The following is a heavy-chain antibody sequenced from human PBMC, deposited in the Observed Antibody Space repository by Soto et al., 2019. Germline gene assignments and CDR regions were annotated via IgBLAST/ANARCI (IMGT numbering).Heavy chain of an antibody. Sequence: GASVKVSCKTSGYTFTYHDLNWVRQATGQGLEWMGWVNPNSDNTGFARKFQGRVTLTRNTSTATAYMELSSLRSDDTAVYYCARGHPILRLLDYWGQGTPVTVSS. CDR3: ARGHPILRLLDY. CDR1: GYTFTYHD. V-gene: IGHV1-8*01. D-gene: IGHD2-21*01. J-gene: IGHJ4*02. CDR2: VNPNSDNT.